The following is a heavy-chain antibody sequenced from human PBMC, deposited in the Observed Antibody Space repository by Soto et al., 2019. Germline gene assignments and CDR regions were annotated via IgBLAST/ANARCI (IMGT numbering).Heavy chain of an antibody. CDR1: GFTVSSNY. D-gene: IGHD2-2*01. J-gene: IGHJ5*02. CDR2: IYGGGST. V-gene: IGHV3-53*01. Sequence: GGSLRLSCAASGFTVSSNYMIWVRQAPGKGLEWVSVIYGGGSTYYAGSVKGRFTISRDNSKNTLHLQMNSLRAEDTAVYYCARETCSSSSCWVDHWGQGTLVTV. CDR3: ARETCSSSSCWVDH.